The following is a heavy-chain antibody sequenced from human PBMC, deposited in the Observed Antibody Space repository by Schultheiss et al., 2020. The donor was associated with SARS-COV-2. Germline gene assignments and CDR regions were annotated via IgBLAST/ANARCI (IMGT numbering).Heavy chain of an antibody. Sequence: ASVKVSCKASGYTFTSYGISWVRQAPGQGLEWMGWISVYNGNTNYAQKLQGRVTMTTDTSTSTAYMELRSLRSDDTAVYYCATGRSSSWPGGYYYGMDVWGQGTAVTVSS. J-gene: IGHJ6*02. CDR1: GYTFTSYG. CDR3: ATGRSSSWPGGYYYGMDV. V-gene: IGHV1-18*01. D-gene: IGHD6-13*01. CDR2: ISVYNGNT.